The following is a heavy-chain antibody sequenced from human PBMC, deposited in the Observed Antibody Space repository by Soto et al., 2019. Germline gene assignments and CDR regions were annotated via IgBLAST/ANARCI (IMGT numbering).Heavy chain of an antibody. CDR1: GGTFSSYA. D-gene: IGHD3-3*01. Sequence: QVQLVQSGAEVKKPGSSVKVSCKASGGTFSSYAISWVRQSPGQGLEWMGGIIPIFGTANYAQKFQGRVTITADESTRTAYMELSSLRSEDTAVYYCARANYDFWSGYEKNYGMDVWGQGTTVTVSS. CDR2: IIPIFGTA. J-gene: IGHJ6*02. CDR3: ARANYDFWSGYEKNYGMDV. V-gene: IGHV1-69*01.